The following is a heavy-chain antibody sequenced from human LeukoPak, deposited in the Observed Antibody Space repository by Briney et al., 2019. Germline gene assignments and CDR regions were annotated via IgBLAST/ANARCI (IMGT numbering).Heavy chain of an antibody. Sequence: ASVKVSCKASGYTFTGYYMHWVRQAPGQGLEWMGWINPNSGGTNYAQKFQGGVTMTRDTSISTAYMELSRLRSDDTAVYYCAREISYYGSGSYYNEFDYWGQGTLVTVSS. J-gene: IGHJ4*02. CDR2: INPNSGGT. CDR1: GYTFTGYY. V-gene: IGHV1-2*02. D-gene: IGHD3-10*01. CDR3: AREISYYGSGSYYNEFDY.